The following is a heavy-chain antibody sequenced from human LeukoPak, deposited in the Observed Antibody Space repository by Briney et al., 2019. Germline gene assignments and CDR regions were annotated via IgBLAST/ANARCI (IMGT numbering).Heavy chain of an antibody. CDR3: ARILPGTSAFHI. V-gene: IGHV3-74*01. D-gene: IGHD6-13*01. CDR2: INNDGSST. CDR1: GFTFSGYW. J-gene: IGHJ3*02. Sequence: GGSLRLSCAASGFTFSGYWMHWVRQAPGKGLVWVSRINNDGSSTTYADSVKGRFTISRDNAENTLYLQMNSLRAEDTAVYYCARILPGTSAFHIWGLGAMVTVSS.